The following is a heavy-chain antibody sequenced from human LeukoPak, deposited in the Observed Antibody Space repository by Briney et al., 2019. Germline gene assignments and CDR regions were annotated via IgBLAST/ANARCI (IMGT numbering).Heavy chain of an antibody. V-gene: IGHV3-21*01. CDR1: GFTFSSSA. Sequence: GGSLRLSCAASGFTFSSSAMSWVRQAPGKGLEWVSAISNNGGYTYYADSVKGRFTISRDNTKNSLYLQMNSLRAEDTAVYYCARDQMRRPPYYHSGSTYYDFDYWGQGTLVTVSS. J-gene: IGHJ4*02. CDR2: ISNNGGYT. CDR3: ARDQMRRPPYYHSGSTYYDFDY. D-gene: IGHD3-22*01.